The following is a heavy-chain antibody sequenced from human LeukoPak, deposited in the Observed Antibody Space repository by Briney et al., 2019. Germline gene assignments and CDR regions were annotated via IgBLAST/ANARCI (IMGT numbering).Heavy chain of an antibody. V-gene: IGHV3-73*01. CDR3: TSQQWLIDELLKALDY. CDR2: IRSKANDYAT. Sequence: GESLRLSCTASGFTFSNFWMGWVRQASGKGLEWVGRIRSKANDYATAYAASVKGRFIISRDDSKNTAYLQMNSLKTEDTAVYYCTSQQWLIDELLKALDYWGRGTLVTVSS. CDR1: GFTFSNFW. D-gene: IGHD6-19*01. J-gene: IGHJ4*02.